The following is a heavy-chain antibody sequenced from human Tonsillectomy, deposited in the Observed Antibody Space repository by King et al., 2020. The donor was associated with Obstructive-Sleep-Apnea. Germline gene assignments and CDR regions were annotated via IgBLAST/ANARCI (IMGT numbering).Heavy chain of an antibody. V-gene: IGHV4-59*08. Sequence: QLQESGPGPVKPPETLSLTCTVSGDSVSSHYCAWIRQPPGKGLEWIGYIYGSGSTNYNPSLRNRVTISLDTSKNQFSLQLRSVTVADTAVYYCARHIRGYFGGNWFDPWGQGTLVTVSS. CDR3: ARHIRGYFGGNWFDP. J-gene: IGHJ5*02. CDR2: IYGSGST. CDR1: GDSVSSHY. D-gene: IGHD3-10*01.